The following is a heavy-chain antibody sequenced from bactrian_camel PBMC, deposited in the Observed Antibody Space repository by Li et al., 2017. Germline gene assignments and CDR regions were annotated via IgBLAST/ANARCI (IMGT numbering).Heavy chain of an antibody. CDR1: SYIYNSNC. Sequence: VQLVESGGGSVQAGGSLRLSCAAASYIYNSNCMAWFRQAPGKGLEWVSAVNSRGGSAYYADSVKGRFTTAADNAKNTLYLQMNSLKPEDTAVYYCACDPLGWSQGTQVTVS. D-gene: IGHD5*01. V-gene: IGHV3S40*01. CDR3: ACDPLG. CDR2: VNSRGGSA. J-gene: IGHJ4*01.